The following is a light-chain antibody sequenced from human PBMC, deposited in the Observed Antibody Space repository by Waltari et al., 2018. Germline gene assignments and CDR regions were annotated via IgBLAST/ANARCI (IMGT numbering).Light chain of an antibody. Sequence: EIVMTQSPATLPVSRGERATLSCRASQSVSSNLAWYQQKPGQAPRLLIYGASTRATGIPARFSGSGSGTEFTLTISSLQSEDFAVYYCQQYNNWPPWTFGQGTKVEIK. CDR3: QQYNNWPPWT. J-gene: IGKJ1*01. CDR1: QSVSSN. V-gene: IGKV3-15*01. CDR2: GAS.